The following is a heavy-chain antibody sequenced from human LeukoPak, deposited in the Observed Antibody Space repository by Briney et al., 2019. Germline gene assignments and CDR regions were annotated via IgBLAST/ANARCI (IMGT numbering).Heavy chain of an antibody. V-gene: IGHV1-18*04. CDR2: ISPYNGNT. J-gene: IGHJ4*02. D-gene: IGHD6-19*01. Sequence: ASVKVSCKASGYTFNSYYMHWVRQAPGQGLEWMGWISPYNGNTRYVQKLQGRVTMTTDTSTSTAYMELRSLRFDDTAVYYCARAGSGSGWYFDYWGQGTLVTVSS. CDR3: ARAGSGSGWYFDY. CDR1: GYTFNSYY.